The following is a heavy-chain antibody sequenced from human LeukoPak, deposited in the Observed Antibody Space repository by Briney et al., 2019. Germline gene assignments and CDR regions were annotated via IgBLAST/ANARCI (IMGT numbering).Heavy chain of an antibody. CDR1: GGTFSSYA. CDR2: IIPILGIA. Sequence: GASVTVSFKASGGTFSSYAISWVRQAPGQGLEWMGRIIPILGIANYAQKFQGRVTITADKSTSTAYMELSSLRSEDTAVYYCARDRATVTDYWGQGTLVTVSS. V-gene: IGHV1-69*04. CDR3: ARDRATVTDY. J-gene: IGHJ4*02. D-gene: IGHD4-17*01.